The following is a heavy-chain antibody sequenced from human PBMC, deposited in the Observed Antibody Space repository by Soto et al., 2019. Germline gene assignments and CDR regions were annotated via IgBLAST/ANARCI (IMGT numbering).Heavy chain of an antibody. Sequence: QLQLQESGSGLVKPSQTLSLTCAVSGGSISSGGSSWTWIRQPPGKGLEWIGYIYHSGSTYYNPSLKRRVTISVDRSKNQFSLKLTSVNAADTAVYYCARGAVVNFDSWGQGTLVTVSS. CDR3: ARGAVVNFDS. J-gene: IGHJ4*02. V-gene: IGHV4-30-2*01. CDR1: GGSISSGGSS. CDR2: IYHSGST. D-gene: IGHD3-22*01.